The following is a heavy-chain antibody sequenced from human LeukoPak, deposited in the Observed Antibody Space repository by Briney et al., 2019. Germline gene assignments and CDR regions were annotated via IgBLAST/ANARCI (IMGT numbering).Heavy chain of an antibody. V-gene: IGHV5-51*01. CDR3: ARREASREYQLLFHFDY. J-gene: IGHJ4*02. Sequence: GESLKISCKGSGYGFTSYWIGWVRQMPGKGLEWMGIIYPGDSDTRYSPSFQGQVTISADKSISTAYLQWSSLKASDTAMYYCARREASREYQLLFHFDYWGQGTLVTVSS. D-gene: IGHD2-2*01. CDR1: GYGFTSYW. CDR2: IYPGDSDT.